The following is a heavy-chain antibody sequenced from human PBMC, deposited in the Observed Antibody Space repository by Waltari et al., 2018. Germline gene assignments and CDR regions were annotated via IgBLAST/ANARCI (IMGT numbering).Heavy chain of an antibody. CDR2: INHSGST. CDR3: ARGSSYDFWSGYSGVYYYYGMDV. Sequence: QVQLQQWGAGLLKPSETLSLTCAVYGGSFSGYYWSWIRQPPGKGLEWIGEINHSGSTNYNPSLKSRVTISVDTSKNQFSLKLSSVTAADTAVYYCARGSSYDFWSGYSGVYYYYGMDVWGQGTTVTVSS. J-gene: IGHJ6*02. V-gene: IGHV4-34*01. D-gene: IGHD3-3*01. CDR1: GGSFSGYY.